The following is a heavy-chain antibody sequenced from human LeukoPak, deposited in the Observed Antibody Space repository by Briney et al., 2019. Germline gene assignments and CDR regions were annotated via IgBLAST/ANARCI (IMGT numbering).Heavy chain of an antibody. V-gene: IGHV1-69*13. CDR3: ARRRATMVRGVHTPGDWFDP. CDR1: GGTFSSYA. Sequence: SVNVSCKASGGTFSSYAISWVRQAPGQGLEWMGGIIPIFGTANYAQKFQGRVTITADESTSTAYMELSSLRSEDTAVYYCARRRATMVRGVHTPGDWFDPWGQGTLVTVSS. J-gene: IGHJ5*02. D-gene: IGHD3-10*01. CDR2: IIPIFGTA.